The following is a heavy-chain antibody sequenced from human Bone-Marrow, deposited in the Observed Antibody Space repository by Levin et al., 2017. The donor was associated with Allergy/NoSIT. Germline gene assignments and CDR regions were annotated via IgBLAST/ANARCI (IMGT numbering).Heavy chain of an antibody. CDR2: IYYSGGT. D-gene: IGHD3-9*01. CDR3: ASPNYDILTGSHGSAFDI. CDR1: GASISNYY. Sequence: SETLSLTCTVSGASISNYYWNWIRQPPGKGLEWIGYIYYSGGTNYNPSLKSRVTISVDTSKNQFSLKVSSVTAADTAVYYCASPNYDILTGSHGSAFDIWGQGTMVTVSS. V-gene: IGHV4-59*03. J-gene: IGHJ3*02.